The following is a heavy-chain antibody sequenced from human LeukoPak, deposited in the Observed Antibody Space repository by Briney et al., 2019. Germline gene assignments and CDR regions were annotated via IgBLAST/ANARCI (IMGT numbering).Heavy chain of an antibody. V-gene: IGHV4-39*01. CDR2: IYYSGST. Sequence: SETLSLTCTVSGGSISSNSCYWAWIRQPPGKGLEWIGSIYYSGSTYYNPSLMSRVTISVDTSKNQFSLNLSSVTAADTAVYYCARGTYSSGLDWGQGTLVTVSS. CDR3: ARGTYSSGLD. CDR1: GGSISSNSCY. D-gene: IGHD6-19*01. J-gene: IGHJ4*02.